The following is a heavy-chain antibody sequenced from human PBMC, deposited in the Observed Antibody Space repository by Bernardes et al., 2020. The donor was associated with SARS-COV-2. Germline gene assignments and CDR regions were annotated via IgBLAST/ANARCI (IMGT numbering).Heavy chain of an antibody. V-gene: IGHV3-33*03. J-gene: IGHJ6*02. D-gene: IGHD6-19*01. Sequence: GGSLRLSCVVSGFNFGDFGMHWVRQAPGKGLEWLALIWYDGTLKYYADSVQGRFAISRDDSKNTLYLQMNNLRVADSAVYFCAKDEESWLGLGPLGLDVWGRGTTVTVSS. CDR1: GFNFGDFG. CDR3: AKDEESWLGLGPLGLDV. CDR2: IWYDGTLK.